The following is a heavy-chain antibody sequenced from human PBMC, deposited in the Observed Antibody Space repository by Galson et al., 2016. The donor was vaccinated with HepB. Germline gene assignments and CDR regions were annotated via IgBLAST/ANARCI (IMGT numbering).Heavy chain of an antibody. CDR3: ARERLAGGTHLDY. Sequence: SLRLSCAASGFTFSTYGMHWVRQAPGKGLEWVAVIWHDGSNKYYAGSVKGRFTISRDSSTLYLQMNSLRAKATAVYYCARERLAGGTHLDYWGQGTLVTASS. CDR2: IWHDGSNK. V-gene: IGHV3-33*01. D-gene: IGHD4-23*01. J-gene: IGHJ4*02. CDR1: GFTFSTYG.